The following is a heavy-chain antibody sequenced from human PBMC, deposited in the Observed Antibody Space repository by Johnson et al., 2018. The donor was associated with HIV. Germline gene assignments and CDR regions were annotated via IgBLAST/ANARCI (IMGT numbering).Heavy chain of an antibody. J-gene: IGHJ3*02. V-gene: IGHV3-30*02. CDR1: GFTFSSYG. Sequence: QVQLVESGGGVVQPGGSLRLSCAASGFTFSSYGMHWVRQAPGKGLEWVAFIRYDGSNKYYGDSVKGRFTISRDNSKNTLYLQMNSLRDEDTAVYYCARVRVPAAIGLAYRGAFDIWGQGTMVTVSS. CDR3: ARVRVPAAIGLAYRGAFDI. D-gene: IGHD2-2*02. CDR2: IRYDGSNK.